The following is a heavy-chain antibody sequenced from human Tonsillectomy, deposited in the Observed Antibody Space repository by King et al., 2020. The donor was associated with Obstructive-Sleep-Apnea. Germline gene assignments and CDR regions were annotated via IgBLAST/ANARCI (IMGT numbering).Heavy chain of an antibody. V-gene: IGHV1-8*01. D-gene: IGHD6-13*01. CDR3: ARGIRIAAAGEYYFDY. CDR2: MNPNSGNT. J-gene: IGHJ4*02. Sequence: VQLVESGAEVKKPGASVKVSCKASGYTFTSYDINWVRQATGQGLEWMGWMNPNSGNTGYAQKFQGRVTMTRNTSISTAYMELSSRRSEDTAVYYWARGIRIAAAGEYYFDYWGQGTLVTVSS. CDR1: GYTFTSYD.